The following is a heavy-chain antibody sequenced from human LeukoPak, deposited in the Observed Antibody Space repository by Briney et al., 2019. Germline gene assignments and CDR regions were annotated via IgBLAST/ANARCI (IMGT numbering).Heavy chain of an antibody. D-gene: IGHD6-13*01. CDR2: MNPNSGNT. CDR3: ARGSSSWSYNWFDP. J-gene: IGHJ5*02. V-gene: IGHV1-8*01. Sequence: GASVKVSRKASGYTFTSYDINWVRQATGQGLEWMGWMNPNSGNTGYAQKFQGRVTMTRNTSISTAYMELSSLRSEDTAVYYCARGSSSWSYNWFDPWGQGTLVTVSS. CDR1: GYTFTSYD.